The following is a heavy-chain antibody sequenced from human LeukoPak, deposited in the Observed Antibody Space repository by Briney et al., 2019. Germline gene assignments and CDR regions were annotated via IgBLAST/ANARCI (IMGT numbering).Heavy chain of an antibody. D-gene: IGHD3-22*01. Sequence: PSETLSLTCTVSGGSISSYYWSWIRQPPGKGLEWIGYIYYSGSTNYNPSLKSRVTISVDTSKNQFSLKLSSVTAADTAVYYCASTYYYDSSGYYPGPPDYWGQGTLVTVSS. J-gene: IGHJ4*02. CDR3: ASTYYYDSSGYYPGPPDY. V-gene: IGHV4-59*08. CDR1: GGSISSYY. CDR2: IYYSGST.